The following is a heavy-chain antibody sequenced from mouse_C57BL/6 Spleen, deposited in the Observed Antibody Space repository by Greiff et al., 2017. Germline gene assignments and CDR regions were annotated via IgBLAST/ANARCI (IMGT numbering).Heavy chain of an antibody. V-gene: IGHV1-20*01. CDR2: INPYNGDT. D-gene: IGHD2-2*01. CDR3: AREMIYYGYGYAMDY. CDR1: GYSCTGYF. Sequence: VQLQQSGPELVKPGDSVKICCKASGYSCTGYFMNWVMQSHGKSLEWIGRINPYNGDTFYNQKFKGKATLTVDKSYSTAHMELRSLTSEDSAVYYCAREMIYYGYGYAMDYWGQGTSVTVSS. J-gene: IGHJ4*01.